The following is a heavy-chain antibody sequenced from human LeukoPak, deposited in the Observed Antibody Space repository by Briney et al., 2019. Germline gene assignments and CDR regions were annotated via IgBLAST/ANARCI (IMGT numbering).Heavy chain of an antibody. D-gene: IGHD2-15*01. CDR3: ARAGMAYSEFYFDY. J-gene: IGHJ4*02. CDR1: GYTFTGYY. CDR2: INPNSGDT. Sequence: ASVKVSCKASGYTFTGYYMHWVRQAPGQGFEWMGWINPNSGDTNYAQKLQGRVTMTTDTSTSTAYMELRSLRSDDTAVYYCARAGMAYSEFYFDYWGQGTLVTVSS. V-gene: IGHV1-2*02.